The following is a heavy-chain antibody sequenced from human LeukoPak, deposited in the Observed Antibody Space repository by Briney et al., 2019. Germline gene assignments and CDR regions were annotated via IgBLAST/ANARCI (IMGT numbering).Heavy chain of an antibody. CDR3: ARKQTGTMYDV. J-gene: IGHJ4*02. V-gene: IGHV4-39*07. CDR1: AGSISSSSYY. D-gene: IGHD1-7*01. CDR2: FSSGGSA. Sequence: SETLSLTCIVRAGSISSSSYYWAWIRQSPGKGLEWIGTFSSGGSAYYNPSLTSRVSISKDTSDNQFSLRLYSVTAADTAVYYCARKQTGTMYDVWGQGTQVTVSS.